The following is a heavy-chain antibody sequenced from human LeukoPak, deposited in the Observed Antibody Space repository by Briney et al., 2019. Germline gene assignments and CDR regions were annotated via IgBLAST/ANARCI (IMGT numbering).Heavy chain of an antibody. D-gene: IGHD3-10*01. J-gene: IGHJ4*02. V-gene: IGHV1-24*01. CDR1: GYTLTELS. CDR3: ATDWTYGSGTFDY. CDR2: FDPEDGET. Sequence: ASVKVSCKVSGYTLTELSMHWVRQAPGKGLEWMGGFDPEDGETIYAQKFQGRVTMTEDTSTDTAYMELSSLRSEDTAAYYCATDWTYGSGTFDYWGQGTLVTVSS.